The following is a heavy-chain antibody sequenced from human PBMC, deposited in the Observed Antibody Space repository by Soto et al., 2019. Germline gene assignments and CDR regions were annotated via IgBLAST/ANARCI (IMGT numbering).Heavy chain of an antibody. Sequence: QVTVKESGPVLVKPTETLTLTCTVSGFSLSNAGLGVSWIRQPPGKALEWLAHIFSNDEKSYSTSLKSRLTISKDTAKSHVVLTMTNMDPVDTDTYYCASTYSTSWYWFDPWGQGTLVTVSS. CDR2: IFSNDEK. V-gene: IGHV2-26*04. J-gene: IGHJ5*02. CDR1: GFSLSNAGLG. D-gene: IGHD6-13*01. CDR3: ASTYSTSWYWFDP.